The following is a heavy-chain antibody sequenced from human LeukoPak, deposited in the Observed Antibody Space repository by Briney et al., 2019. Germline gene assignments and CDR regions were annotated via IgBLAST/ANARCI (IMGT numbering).Heavy chain of an antibody. D-gene: IGHD3-22*01. V-gene: IGHV4-59*01. CDR1: GASTGSYY. Sequence: KPSETLSLTCTFSGASTGSYYWSWIRQPPGKGLEWIGYIYYRGSPNYNPSLKSRVSISVDTSKSQFSLRLTSVTAADTAVYFCARDHSYYDSSGYEWFDPWGQGTLVTVSS. CDR2: IYYRGSP. J-gene: IGHJ5*02. CDR3: ARDHSYYDSSGYEWFDP.